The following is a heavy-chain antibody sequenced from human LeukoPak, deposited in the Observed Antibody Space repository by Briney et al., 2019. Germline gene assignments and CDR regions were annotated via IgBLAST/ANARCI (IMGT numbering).Heavy chain of an antibody. CDR2: ISGSSSHI. Sequence: RGSLRLSREASGFTFSDYYLSWIRQAPGKGLEWISYISGSSSHINSADSVKGRFTISRDNAKKSVYLQMDSLRVEDTAVYYCARDQIGSWWGQGTLVIVSS. D-gene: IGHD6-13*01. CDR1: GFTFSDYY. V-gene: IGHV3-11*06. J-gene: IGHJ4*02. CDR3: ARDQIGSW.